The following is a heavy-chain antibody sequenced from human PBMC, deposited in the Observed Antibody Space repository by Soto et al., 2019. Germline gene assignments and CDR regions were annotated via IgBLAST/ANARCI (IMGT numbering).Heavy chain of an antibody. Sequence: PGGSLRLSCAASGFTFSSYGMHWVRQAPGKGLEWVAVIWYDGSNKYYADSVKGRFTISRDNSKNTLYLQMNSLRAEDTAVYYCARAEVVEDGSGWYYFDYWGQGTLVTVSS. CDR3: ARAEVVEDGSGWYYFDY. D-gene: IGHD6-19*01. CDR2: IWYDGSNK. V-gene: IGHV3-33*01. CDR1: GFTFSSYG. J-gene: IGHJ4*02.